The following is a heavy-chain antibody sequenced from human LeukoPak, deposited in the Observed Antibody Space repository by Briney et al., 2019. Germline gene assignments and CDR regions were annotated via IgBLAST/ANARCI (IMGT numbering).Heavy chain of an antibody. D-gene: IGHD1-26*01. V-gene: IGHV3-21*01. CDR2: ISDTSTYI. CDR1: GFTFSSYS. J-gene: IGHJ4*02. Sequence: GGSLRLSCAASGFTFSSYSMNWVRQAPGKGLEWVSSISDTSTYIYYGDSVKGRFTISRDNSMNTLYLQMNSLRAEDTAVYYCAKADSGTYYGLGDYFDYWGQGTLVTVSS. CDR3: AKADSGTYYGLGDYFDY.